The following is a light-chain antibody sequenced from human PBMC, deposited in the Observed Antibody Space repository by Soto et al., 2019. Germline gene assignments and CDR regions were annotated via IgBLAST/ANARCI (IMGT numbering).Light chain of an antibody. J-gene: IGKJ1*01. Sequence: ETLMKQSPATLSVSQGERATLSCRASQSVNNNLAWYQQKLGQAPRVLIYGASTRATGIPARFTGSGSGTEFILTITSLQSEDSAVYYCQEYNTWPWTFGQGTKVDI. CDR3: QEYNTWPWT. CDR1: QSVNNN. CDR2: GAS. V-gene: IGKV3-15*01.